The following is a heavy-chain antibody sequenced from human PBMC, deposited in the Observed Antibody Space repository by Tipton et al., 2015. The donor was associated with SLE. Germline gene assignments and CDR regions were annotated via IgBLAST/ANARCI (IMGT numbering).Heavy chain of an antibody. CDR2: INHSGST. CDR1: GGSFSGYH. J-gene: IGHJ4*02. CDR3: ARLVSSSCLDY. V-gene: IGHV4-34*01. D-gene: IGHD6-6*01. Sequence: TLSLTCTVYGGSFSGYHWSWFRQPPGKGLEWIGEINHSGSTNDNPSLKSRVTISLDTSTKQVSLRLNSATAADTAVYYCARLVSSSCLDYWGQGTVVTVSS.